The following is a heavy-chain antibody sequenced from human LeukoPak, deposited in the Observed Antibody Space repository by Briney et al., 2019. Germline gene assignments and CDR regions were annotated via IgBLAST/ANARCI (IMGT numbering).Heavy chain of an antibody. CDR2: ISRNGGAS. J-gene: IGHJ4*02. CDR1: GFTFSSYA. V-gene: IGHV3-20*04. Sequence: GGSLRLSCAASGFTFSSYAMHWVRQAPGKGLEWVSGISRNGGASGYAASVKGRFTISRDNAKNSLYLQMNRLRAEDTAFYYCARGSSFSNYWGQGTLVTVSS. CDR3: ARGSSFSNY. D-gene: IGHD2-2*01.